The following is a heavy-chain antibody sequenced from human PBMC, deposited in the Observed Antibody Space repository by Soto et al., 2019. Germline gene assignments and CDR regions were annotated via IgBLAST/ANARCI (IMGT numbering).Heavy chain of an antibody. CDR1: GGSFSGYY. J-gene: IGHJ2*01. CDR3: ARVFAGASGDWYFDL. V-gene: IGHV4-34*01. D-gene: IGHD3-3*01. Sequence: SETLSLTCAVYGGSFSGYYWSWVRQPPGKGLEWIGEITRSGGIKYNPSLESGVTMSLGASTNNFPLRLISGSDADTSIYYCARVFAGASGDWYFDLWGRGALVTVSS. CDR2: ITRSGGI.